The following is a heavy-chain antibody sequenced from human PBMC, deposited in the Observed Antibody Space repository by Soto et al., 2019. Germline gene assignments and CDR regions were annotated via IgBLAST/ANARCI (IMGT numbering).Heavy chain of an antibody. CDR2: VIPMSGSS. D-gene: IGHD1-26*01. CDR1: GGTFSTYV. V-gene: IGHV1-69*06. J-gene: IGHJ6*02. Sequence: QVQLVQSGAEVKKPGSSVKVSCKASGGTFSTYVISWVRQAPGQGLEWMGRVIPMSGSSNYAQKSQGRVTITADKDTSIAYMEVRSLRSEDTAVYSCARGRPRSGPPFYYYGLDVWGQGTTVIVSS. CDR3: ARGRPRSGPPFYYYGLDV.